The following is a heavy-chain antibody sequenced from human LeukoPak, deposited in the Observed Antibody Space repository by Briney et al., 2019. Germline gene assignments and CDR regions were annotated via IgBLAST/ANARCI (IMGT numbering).Heavy chain of an antibody. V-gene: IGHV5-51*01. J-gene: IGHJ5*02. CDR1: GYSFTTYW. CDR2: IYPGDSDT. CDR3: ARHGEFGELNWFDP. D-gene: IGHD3-10*01. Sequence: GESLKISCRVSGYSFTTYWIGWVRPMPGKGLEWMGIIYPGDSDTRYSPSFQGQVTISVDESINTAYLQWSSLKASDTAIYYCARHGEFGELNWFDPWGQGTLVTVSS.